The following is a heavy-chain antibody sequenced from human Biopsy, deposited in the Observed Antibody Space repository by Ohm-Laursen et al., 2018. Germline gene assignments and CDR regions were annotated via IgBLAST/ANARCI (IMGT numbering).Heavy chain of an antibody. Sequence: GASVKVSCKVSGYTFTSYGISWVRQAPGQGLEWMGWINTYNANTDYAQKVQGRVTMTTDTSTSTAYMELRSLRSDDTAVYYCARDYQPKIMTTHYYYYGMDVWGLGTTVTVSS. CDR1: GYTFTSYG. D-gene: IGHD2-2*01. CDR2: INTYNANT. V-gene: IGHV1-18*01. CDR3: ARDYQPKIMTTHYYYYGMDV. J-gene: IGHJ6*02.